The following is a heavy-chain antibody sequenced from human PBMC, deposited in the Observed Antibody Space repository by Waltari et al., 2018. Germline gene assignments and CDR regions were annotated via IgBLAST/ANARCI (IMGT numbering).Heavy chain of an antibody. CDR3: ARDLSGYDKGTWYYYMDV. CDR1: GFTFSSYW. V-gene: IGHV3-7*01. Sequence: EAQLVESGGDLVQPGGSLRLSCAASGFTFSSYWMTWFRQAHGQGHEWVDNVKQEGSETYYVDSGKGRFTISRDNAKNSLYLQMNSLRAEDTAVYYCARDLSGYDKGTWYYYMDVWGKGTTVTISS. CDR2: VKQEGSET. D-gene: IGHD5-12*01. J-gene: IGHJ6*03.